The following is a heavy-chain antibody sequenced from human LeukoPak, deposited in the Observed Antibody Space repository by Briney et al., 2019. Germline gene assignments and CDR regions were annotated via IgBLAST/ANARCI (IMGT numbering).Heavy chain of an antibody. J-gene: IGHJ4*02. V-gene: IGHV3-23*01. CDR1: GFGFSTHD. CDR3: VKGFHFDW. CDR2: ISGSGTGT. Sequence: GGSLRLSCAASGFGFSTHDMSWGRQVPGKGPEWVSSISGSGTGTYYTDSVKGRFTISRDTSKNTLYLQMDNLRVEDTAVYYGVKGFHFDWWGQGTLVIVSS.